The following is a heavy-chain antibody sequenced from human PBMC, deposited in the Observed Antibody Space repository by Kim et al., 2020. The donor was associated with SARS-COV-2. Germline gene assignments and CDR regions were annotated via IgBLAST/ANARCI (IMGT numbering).Heavy chain of an antibody. CDR2: ISAYNGNT. D-gene: IGHD3-9*01. CDR1: GYTFTSYG. CDR3: ARDPRYFDWLRRDQNAFDI. J-gene: IGHJ3*02. Sequence: ASVKVSCKASGYTFTSYGISWVRQAPGQGLEWMGWISAYNGNTNYAQKLQGRVTMTTDTSTSTAYMELRSLRSDDTAVYYCARDPRYFDWLRRDQNAFDIWGQGTMVTVSS. V-gene: IGHV1-18*01.